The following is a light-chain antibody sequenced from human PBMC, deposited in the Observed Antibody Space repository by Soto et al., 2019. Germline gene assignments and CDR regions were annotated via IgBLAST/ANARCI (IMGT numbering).Light chain of an antibody. CDR3: MQGTHWPYT. Sequence: EVVMTQSPLSLPVTLGQPASISCRSSQSLLDSDGTTYLNWFQQRPGQSPRRIIYRLSNRDSGVPDRFSAGGSGTDFTLRISRVEADDVGFYYCMQGTHWPYTFGLRTKLEIK. J-gene: IGKJ2*01. CDR1: QSLLDSDGTTY. CDR2: RLS. V-gene: IGKV2-30*01.